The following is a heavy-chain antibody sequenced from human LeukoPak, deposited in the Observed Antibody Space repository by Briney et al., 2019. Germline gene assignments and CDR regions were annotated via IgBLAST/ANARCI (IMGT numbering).Heavy chain of an antibody. Sequence: ASVKVSCKASGYTFTGYYMHWVRQAPGQGLEWMGWINPNSGGTNYAQKFQGRVTMTRDTSISTAYMELRSLRSDDTAVYYCAREGIAYDFWSGYRRAFDIWGQGTMVTVSS. D-gene: IGHD3-3*01. CDR2: INPNSGGT. CDR1: GYTFTGYY. V-gene: IGHV1-2*02. J-gene: IGHJ3*02. CDR3: AREGIAYDFWSGYRRAFDI.